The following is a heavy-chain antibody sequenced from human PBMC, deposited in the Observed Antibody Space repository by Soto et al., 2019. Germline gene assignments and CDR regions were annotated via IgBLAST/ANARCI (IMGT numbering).Heavy chain of an antibody. CDR2: IYYSGST. CDR3: ARYDSSGYRYFDY. D-gene: IGHD3-22*01. J-gene: IGHJ4*02. CDR1: GGSISSGGYY. V-gene: IGHV4-31*03. Sequence: PSETLSLTCTVSGGSISSGGYYWSWIRQHPGKGLEWIGYIYYSGSTYYNPSLKSRVTISVDTSKNQFSLKLSSVTAADTAVYYCARYDSSGYRYFDYWGQGTLVTVSS.